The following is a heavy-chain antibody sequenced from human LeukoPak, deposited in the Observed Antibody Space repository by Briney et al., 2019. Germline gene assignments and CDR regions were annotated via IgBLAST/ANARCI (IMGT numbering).Heavy chain of an antibody. CDR2: INHSGST. CDR3: ASNVLMVYALDY. V-gene: IGHV4-34*01. J-gene: IGHJ4*02. D-gene: IGHD2-8*01. Sequence: SETLSLTCAVYGGSFSGYSWSWIRQPPGKGLEWIGEINHSGSTNYNPSLKSRVTISVDTSKNQFSLKLSSVTAADTAVYYCASNVLMVYALDYWGQGTLVTVSS. CDR1: GGSFSGYS.